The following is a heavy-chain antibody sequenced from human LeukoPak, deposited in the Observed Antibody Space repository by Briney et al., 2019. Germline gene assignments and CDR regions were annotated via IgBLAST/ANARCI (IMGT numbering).Heavy chain of an antibody. CDR1: GFTFSSYG. V-gene: IGHV3-30*03. CDR3: ARVHQAHDAFDI. CDR2: ISYDGSNK. J-gene: IGHJ3*02. Sequence: GGSLRLSCAASGFTFSSYGMHWVRQAPGKGLEWVAVISYDGSNKYYADSVKGRFTISRDNSKNTLYLQMNSLRAEDTAVYYCARVHQAHDAFDIWGQGTMVTVSS.